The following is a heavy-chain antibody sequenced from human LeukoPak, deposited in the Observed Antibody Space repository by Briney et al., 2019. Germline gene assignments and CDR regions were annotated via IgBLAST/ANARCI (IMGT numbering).Heavy chain of an antibody. CDR3: ARGGSSAYPVY. V-gene: IGHV3-53*01. CDR1: GFTVSSNY. D-gene: IGHD3-16*01. CDR2: IYSGGST. J-gene: IGHJ4*02. Sequence: GGSLRLSCAASGFTVSSNYMSWVRQPPGKGLEWVSVIYSGGSTYYADSVKGRFTISRDNTKNTVYLQMNSLRAEDTAVYYCARGGSSAYPVYRGQGTLVTVSS.